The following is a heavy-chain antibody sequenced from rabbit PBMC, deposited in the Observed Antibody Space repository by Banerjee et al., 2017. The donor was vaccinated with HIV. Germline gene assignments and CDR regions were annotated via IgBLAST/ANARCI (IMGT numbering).Heavy chain of an antibody. J-gene: IGHJ6*01. CDR2: IYAGSGNT. V-gene: IGHV1S40*01. CDR3: VTYSSGWGGHDL. Sequence: QSLEESGGDLVKPGASLTLTCTASGFSFSSGYDMCWVRQAPGKGLEWIGYIYAGSGNTVYASWAKGRFTISRSTSLNTVTLQMTSLTAADTATYFCVTYSSGWGGHDLWGPGTLVTVS. CDR1: GFSFSSGYD. D-gene: IGHD4-1*01.